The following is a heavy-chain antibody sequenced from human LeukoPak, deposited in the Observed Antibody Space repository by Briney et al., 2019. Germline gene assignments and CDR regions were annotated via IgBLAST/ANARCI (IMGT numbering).Heavy chain of an antibody. CDR3: ARGREDDSSGHLLN. V-gene: IGHV4-34*01. J-gene: IGHJ4*02. Sequence: KASETLSLTCAVYGGSFSGYYWSWIRQPPGKGLEWIGEINHSGSTNYNPSLKSRVTISVDTSKNQFSLKLSSVTAADTAVYYCARGREDDSSGHLLNWGQGTLVTVSS. D-gene: IGHD3-22*01. CDR1: GGSFSGYY. CDR2: INHSGST.